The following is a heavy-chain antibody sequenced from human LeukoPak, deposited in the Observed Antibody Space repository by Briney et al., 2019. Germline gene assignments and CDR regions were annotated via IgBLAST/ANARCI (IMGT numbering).Heavy chain of an antibody. Sequence: GGSLRLSCTASGFTFSDYYMSWIRQSRGEGLEGVSYISSSGSTIYYADSVKGRFTISRDNAKTSLYLQMNSLRAEDTAVYYCARDPLKATVTTTYYFDYWGQGTLVTVSS. CDR1: GFTFSDYY. V-gene: IGHV3-11*04. CDR2: ISSSGSTI. D-gene: IGHD4-17*01. CDR3: ARDPLKATVTTTYYFDY. J-gene: IGHJ4*02.